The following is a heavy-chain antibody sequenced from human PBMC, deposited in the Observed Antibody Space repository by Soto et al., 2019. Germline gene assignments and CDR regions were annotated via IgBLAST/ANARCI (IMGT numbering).Heavy chain of an antibody. CDR3: AKEDGQWLVLYYFDY. V-gene: IGHV3-30*18. J-gene: IGHJ4*02. D-gene: IGHD6-19*01. CDR2: ISYDGSNK. Sequence: QVQLVESGGGVVQPGRSLRLSCAASGFTFSSYGMHWVRQAPGKGLEWVAVISYDGSNKYYADSVKGRFTISRDNSKNTLYLQMNSLRAEDTAVYYCAKEDGQWLVLYYFDYWGQGTLVTVSS. CDR1: GFTFSSYG.